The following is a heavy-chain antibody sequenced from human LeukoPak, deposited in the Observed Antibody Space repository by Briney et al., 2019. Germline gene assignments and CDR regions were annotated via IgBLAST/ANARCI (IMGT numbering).Heavy chain of an antibody. CDR3: ARDGLGHDAFDI. Sequence: GGSLRLSCAASGFTFSSHWMHWVRQAPGKGLVWVSRINSDGSSISYADSVKGRFTISRDNAKNTLYLQMNSLRAEDTAVYYCARDGLGHDAFDIWGQGTMVTVSS. V-gene: IGHV3-74*01. CDR1: GFTFSSHW. D-gene: IGHD6-19*01. J-gene: IGHJ3*02. CDR2: INSDGSSI.